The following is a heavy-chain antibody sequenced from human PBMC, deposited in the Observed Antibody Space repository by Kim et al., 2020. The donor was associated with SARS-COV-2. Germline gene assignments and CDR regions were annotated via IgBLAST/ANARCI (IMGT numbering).Heavy chain of an antibody. CDR1: GGSISSYY. CDR3: ARGGSSGWYLRYFDY. CDR2: IYYSGST. V-gene: IGHV4-59*01. D-gene: IGHD6-19*01. Sequence: SETLSLTCTVSGGSISSYYWSWIRQPPGKGLEWIGYIYYSGSTNYNPSLKSRVTISVDTSKKQFSLKLSSVTAADTAVYYCARGGSSGWYLRYFDYWGQGTLVTVSS. J-gene: IGHJ4*02.